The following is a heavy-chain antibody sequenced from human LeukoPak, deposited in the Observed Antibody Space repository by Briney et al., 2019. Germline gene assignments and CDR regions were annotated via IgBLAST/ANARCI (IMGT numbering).Heavy chain of an antibody. CDR3: TWHNTVRGPPYS. V-gene: IGHV3-48*04. CDR1: GFTFSSYT. J-gene: IGHJ5*01. D-gene: IGHD3-10*01. CDR2: ISSSGSTI. Sequence: GGSLRLSCAASGFTFSSYTMNWVRQAPGKGLEWVSYISSSGSTIYYADSVKGRFTISRDNAKNSLYLQMNSLRAEDTAVYYCTWHNTVRGPPYSWGQGTLVTVSS.